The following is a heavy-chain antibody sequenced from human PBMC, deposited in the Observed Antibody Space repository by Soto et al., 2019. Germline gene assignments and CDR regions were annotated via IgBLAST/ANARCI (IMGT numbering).Heavy chain of an antibody. CDR3: AKGIDSIGYYVGYYFDY. CDR2: ISGSGGST. D-gene: IGHD3-22*01. CDR1: GFTFSSYA. Sequence: PGGSLRLSCAASGFTFSSYAMSWVRQAPGKGLKWVSAISGSGGSTYFADSVKGRFTISRDNSKITLYLQMNSLRAEDTAVYYCAKGIDSIGYYVGYYFDYWGQGTLVTVSS. V-gene: IGHV3-23*01. J-gene: IGHJ4*02.